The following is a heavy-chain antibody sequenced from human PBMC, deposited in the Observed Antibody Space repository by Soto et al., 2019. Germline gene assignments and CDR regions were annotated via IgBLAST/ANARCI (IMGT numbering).Heavy chain of an antibody. D-gene: IGHD6-13*01. V-gene: IGHV4-59*01. J-gene: IGHJ4*02. CDR3: ARTGPPYSSSWYGRGYYFDY. CDR2: IYYSGST. CDR1: GGSISSYY. Sequence: SETLSLTCTVAGGSISSYYWSWIRQPPGKGLEWIGYIYYSGSTNYNPSLKSRVTISVDTSKNQFSLKLSSVTAADTAVYYCARTGPPYSSSWYGRGYYFDYWGQGTLVTVSS.